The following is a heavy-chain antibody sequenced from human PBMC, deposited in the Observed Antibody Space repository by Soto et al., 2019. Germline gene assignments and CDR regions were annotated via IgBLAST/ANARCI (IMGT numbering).Heavy chain of an antibody. CDR2: VNPATGAA. D-gene: IGHD3-3*01. V-gene: IGHV1-2*02. Sequence: QLHLVQSGAVVKKPGASVTVSCSASGYPVTAYYMHWVRQAPGRGLEWMGGVNPATGAAKYTQTVQGRVTMTRDTSTRTVFMELSGLTSEDTAVFYFAGGGGVGVAGSAAFDMWGQGTLVTVSS. J-gene: IGHJ3*02. CDR3: AGGGGVGVAGSAAFDM. CDR1: GYPVTAYY.